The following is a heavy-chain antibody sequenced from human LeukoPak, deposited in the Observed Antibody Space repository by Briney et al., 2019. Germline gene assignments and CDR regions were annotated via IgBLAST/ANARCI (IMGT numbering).Heavy chain of an antibody. CDR1: GFTFSSAG. J-gene: IGHJ4*02. CDR2: IKSKTDGGTT. V-gene: IGHV3-15*01. D-gene: IGHD3-10*01. Sequence: GGSLRLSCAASGFTFSSAGMSWVRQAPGKGLEWVDRIKSKTDGGTTDYAAPVNGRFTISRDDSKNTLYLQMNSLQTEDTAVYYCTTDLILLFRELSLRDQFDYWGQATLVTVSS. CDR3: TTDLILLFRELSLRDQFDY.